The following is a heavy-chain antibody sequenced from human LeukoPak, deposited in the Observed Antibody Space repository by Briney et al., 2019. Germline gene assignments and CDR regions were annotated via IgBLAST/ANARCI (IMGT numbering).Heavy chain of an antibody. CDR1: GFTFGNYA. V-gene: IGHV3-49*04. CDR3: ARGQYYDTNGNQYYFDD. CDR2: IRSKTYGGTT. D-gene: IGHD2-8*01. Sequence: PGRSLRLSCTASGFTFGNYAMSWVRQAPGKGLEWVGFIRSKTYGGTTEYAASVKGRLTISRDDSKSIASLQMNSLKTEDTAVYYCARGQYYDTNGNQYYFDDWGQGTLVTVSS. J-gene: IGHJ4*02.